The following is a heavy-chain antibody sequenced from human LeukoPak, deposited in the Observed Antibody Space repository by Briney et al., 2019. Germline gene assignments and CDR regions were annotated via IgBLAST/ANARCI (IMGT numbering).Heavy chain of an antibody. CDR1: GFTVSSNY. J-gene: IGHJ4*02. V-gene: IGHV3-53*01. Sequence: QAGGSLRLSCAASGFTVSSNYVSWVRQAPGKGLEWVSVIYNSGGSTYYADSVKGRFTISRDNSKNTLYLQMNSLRAEDTAVYYCARDSFRWAYDWGQGTLVTVSS. D-gene: IGHD2-21*01. CDR3: ARDSFRWAYD. CDR2: IYNSGGST.